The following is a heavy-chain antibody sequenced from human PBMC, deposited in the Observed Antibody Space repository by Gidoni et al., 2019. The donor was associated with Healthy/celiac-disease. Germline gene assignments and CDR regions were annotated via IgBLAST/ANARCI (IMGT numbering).Heavy chain of an antibody. CDR1: GFTFSSYA. V-gene: IGHV3-23*01. CDR2: ISGSGGST. CDR3: AKGGDLGYCSGGSCSDASLDY. D-gene: IGHD2-15*01. J-gene: IGHJ4*02. Sequence: EVHLLESGGGLVQPGGSLRLSCAASGFTFSSYAMSWVRQAPGKGLEWVSAISGSGGSTYYADSVKGRFTISRDNSKNTLYLQMNSLRAEDTAVYYCAKGGDLGYCSGGSCSDASLDYWGQGTLVTVSS.